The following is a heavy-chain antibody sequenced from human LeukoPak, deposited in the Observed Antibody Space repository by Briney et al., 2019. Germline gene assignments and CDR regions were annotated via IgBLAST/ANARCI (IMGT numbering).Heavy chain of an antibody. CDR3: ARDLDPWTTVTSGHDNY. D-gene: IGHD4-11*01. J-gene: IGHJ4*02. CDR2: IIPIFGTA. V-gene: IGHV1-69*13. CDR1: VGTFSSYA. Sequence: SVKVSCEASVGTFSSYAISWVRQAPGQGLEWMGGIIPIFGTANYAQKFQGGVTITADESTSTAYMELSSLRSEDTAVYYCARDLDPWTTVTSGHDNYWGQGTLVTVSS.